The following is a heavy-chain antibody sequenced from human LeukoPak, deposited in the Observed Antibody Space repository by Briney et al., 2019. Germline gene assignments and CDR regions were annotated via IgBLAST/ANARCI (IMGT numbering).Heavy chain of an antibody. J-gene: IGHJ4*02. CDR2: IHHSGTT. CDR1: GGSISSGCYS. V-gene: IGHV4-30-2*01. CDR3: ARGAGTASYYYGSGGLGYFDY. Sequence: SRTLSLTCAVSGGSISSGCYSWRWIRQPPGKGLEWIGSIHHSGTTYYNPSRKSRVTISVDRSKNQFPLKLSPVTAADTAVYSCARGAGTASYYYGSGGLGYFDYWGQGTLVTVPS. D-gene: IGHD3-10*01.